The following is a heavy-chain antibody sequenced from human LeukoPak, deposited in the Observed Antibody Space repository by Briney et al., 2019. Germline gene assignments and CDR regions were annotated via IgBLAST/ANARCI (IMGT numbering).Heavy chain of an antibody. D-gene: IGHD3-22*01. CDR2: IIPILGIA. CDR1: GGTFSSYA. J-gene: IGHJ4*02. CDR3: ARYYYDSSGYYPVYFDY. V-gene: IGHV1-69*04. Sequence: ASVKVSCKASGGTFSSYAISWVRQAPGQGLEWMGRIIPILGIANYAQKFQGRVTITADKPTSTAYMELSSLRSEDTAVYYCARYYYDSSGYYPVYFDYWGQGTLVTVSS.